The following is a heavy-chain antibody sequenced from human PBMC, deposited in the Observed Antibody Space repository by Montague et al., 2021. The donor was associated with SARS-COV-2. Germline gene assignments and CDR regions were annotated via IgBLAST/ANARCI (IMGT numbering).Heavy chain of an antibody. J-gene: IGHJ3*02. CDR3: ARLPYFYDSTHAFDI. D-gene: IGHD3-22*01. CDR1: GGSISSSSYY. CDR2: IFYSGST. Sequence: SETLSLTCNVSGGSISSSSYYWGWIRQPPGKGLEWIGNIFYSGSTYYNTSLKSRVTISVDTSKNQFSLRLSSVTAADTAVYYCARLPYFYDSTHAFDIWGQGATLTVS. V-gene: IGHV4-39*01.